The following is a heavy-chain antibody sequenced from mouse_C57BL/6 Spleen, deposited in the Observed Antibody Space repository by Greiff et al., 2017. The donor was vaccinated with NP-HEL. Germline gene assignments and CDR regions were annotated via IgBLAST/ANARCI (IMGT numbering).Heavy chain of an antibody. D-gene: IGHD1-1*01. CDR2: ISSGGSYT. J-gene: IGHJ2*01. CDR3: ARLGDYGSSYFDY. CDR1: GFTFSSYG. V-gene: IGHV5-6*02. Sequence: DVMLVESGGDLVKPGGSLELSCAASGFTFSSYGMSWVRQTPDKRLEWVATISSGGSYTYYPDSVKGRFTISRDNAKNTLYLQMSSLKSGDTAMYYCARLGDYGSSYFDYWGQGTTLTVSS.